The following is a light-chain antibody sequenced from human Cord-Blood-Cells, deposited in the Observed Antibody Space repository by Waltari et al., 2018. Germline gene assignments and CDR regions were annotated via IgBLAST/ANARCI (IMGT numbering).Light chain of an antibody. Sequence: DIQLTQSPSTLSASVGDRCTITCRASQSISSWLAWYQQKPGKAPKLLIYKASSLESGVPSRFSGSGSGTEFTLTISSLQPDDFATYYCQQYNSYSETFGQGTKVEIK. V-gene: IGKV1-5*03. CDR2: KAS. CDR1: QSISSW. CDR3: QQYNSYSET. J-gene: IGKJ1*01.